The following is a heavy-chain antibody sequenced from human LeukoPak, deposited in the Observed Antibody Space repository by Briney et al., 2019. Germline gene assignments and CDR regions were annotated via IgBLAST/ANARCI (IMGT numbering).Heavy chain of an antibody. J-gene: IGHJ6*02. CDR3: ATVFPPKQYYYYGMDV. CDR1: GFTFSSYW. V-gene: IGHV3-7*01. CDR2: IKQDGSEK. Sequence: PGGSLRLSCAASGFTFSSYWMSWVRQAPGKGLEWVANIKQDGSEKYYVDSVKGRFTISRDNAKNSLYLQMNSLRAEDTAVYYCATVFPPKQYYYYGMDVWGQGTTVTVSS. D-gene: IGHD2-21*01.